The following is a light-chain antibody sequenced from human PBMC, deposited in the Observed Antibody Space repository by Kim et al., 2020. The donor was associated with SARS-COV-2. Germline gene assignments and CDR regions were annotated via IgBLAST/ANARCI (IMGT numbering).Light chain of an antibody. J-gene: IGKJ1*01. V-gene: IGKV1-5*01. Sequence: SASIGDRVTITCRASQSISDYLAWYQQKPGKAPKLLIYDASSLESGVQSRFSGSGSGTEFTLTIRSLQPDDFATYYCQQYNSYWTFGQGTKVDI. CDR3: QQYNSYWT. CDR2: DAS. CDR1: QSISDY.